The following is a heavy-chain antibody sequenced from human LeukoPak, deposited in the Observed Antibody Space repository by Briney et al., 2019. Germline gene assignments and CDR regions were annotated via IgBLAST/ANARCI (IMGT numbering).Heavy chain of an antibody. CDR3: ARRTWIQLWSPFDY. J-gene: IGHJ4*02. CDR2: INHSGST. Sequence: SETLSLTCAVYGGSFSGYYWSWIRQPPGKGLEWIGEINHSGSTNYNPSLKSRVTISVDTSKNQFSLKLSSVTAADTAAYYCARRTWIQLWSPFDYWGQGTLVTVSS. V-gene: IGHV4-34*01. CDR1: GGSFSGYY. D-gene: IGHD5-18*01.